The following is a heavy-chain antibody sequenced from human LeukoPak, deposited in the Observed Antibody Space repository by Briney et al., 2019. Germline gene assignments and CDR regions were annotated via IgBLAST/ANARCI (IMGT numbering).Heavy chain of an antibody. CDR2: ISSRSSTI. Sequence: GGSLRLSCAASGFTFNNYEMSWVRQAPGKGVEWVSHISSRSSTIYYADSVMGRFTISRGNAKNSLYLQMNSLRVEDTGVYYCTRGLNEFYGMDVWGQGTTVTVSS. D-gene: IGHD6-19*01. CDR3: TRGLNEFYGMDV. J-gene: IGHJ6*02. CDR1: GFTFNNYE. V-gene: IGHV3-48*03.